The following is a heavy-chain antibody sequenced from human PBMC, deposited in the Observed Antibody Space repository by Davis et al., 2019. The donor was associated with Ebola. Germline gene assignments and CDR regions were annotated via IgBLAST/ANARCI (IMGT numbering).Heavy chain of an antibody. V-gene: IGHV3-23*01. CDR1: GFTFRNYA. CDR2: IGGSDGRT. Sequence: GESLKISCGAFGFTFRNYAMNWVRQAPGKGLELVSAIGGSDGRTYYADSAKGRFTISRDNSKNTLYLQMNSLRSDDTALYYCAKGGSSWSRFDYWGRGTLVTVSA. J-gene: IGHJ4*02. D-gene: IGHD6-13*01. CDR3: AKGGSSWSRFDY.